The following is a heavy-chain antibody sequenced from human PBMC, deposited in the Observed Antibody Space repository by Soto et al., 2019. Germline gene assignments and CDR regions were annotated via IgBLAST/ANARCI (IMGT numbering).Heavy chain of an antibody. CDR3: VRVRGEFGDAFDI. D-gene: IGHD3-10*01. J-gene: IGHJ3*02. CDR2: IYHSGST. CDR1: GGSISSGGYS. V-gene: IGHV4-30-2*01. Sequence: QLQLQESGSGLVKPSQTLSLTCAVSGGSISSGGYSWSWIRQPPGKGLEWIGYIYHSGSTYYNPALKGRVTITVSRSKNQFSLKLGSVTAAGRAVLYCVRVRGEFGDAFDIWGQGTMVPVSS.